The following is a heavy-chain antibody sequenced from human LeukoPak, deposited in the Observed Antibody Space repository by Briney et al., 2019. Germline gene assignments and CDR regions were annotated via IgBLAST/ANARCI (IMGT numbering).Heavy chain of an antibody. V-gene: IGHV4-30-4*08. CDR1: GGSISSGDYY. D-gene: IGHD3-22*01. CDR3: ARDRPLTYYYDSSGNSDAFDI. J-gene: IGHJ3*02. CDR2: IYYSGST. Sequence: TLSLTCTVSGGSISSGDYYWSWIRQPPGKGLEWIGYIYYSGSTYYNPSLKSRVTISVDTSKNQFSLKLSSVTAADTAVYYCARDRPLTYYYDSSGNSDAFDIWGQGTMVTVSS.